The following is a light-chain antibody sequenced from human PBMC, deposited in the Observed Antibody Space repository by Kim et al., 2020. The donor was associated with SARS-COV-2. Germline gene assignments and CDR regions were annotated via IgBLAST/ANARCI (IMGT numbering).Light chain of an antibody. CDR2: HAT. V-gene: IGKV3-11*01. J-gene: IGKJ2*01. CDR1: QSVGTF. CDR3: QQRSNWRYT. Sequence: ESVLTQSPATLSLSPGERATLSCRASQSVGTFLAWYQQKPGQSPRLLIYHATNRATGIPARFSGSGSVTDFTLTISSLEPEEFAVYYCQQRSNWRYTFGQGTKLEI.